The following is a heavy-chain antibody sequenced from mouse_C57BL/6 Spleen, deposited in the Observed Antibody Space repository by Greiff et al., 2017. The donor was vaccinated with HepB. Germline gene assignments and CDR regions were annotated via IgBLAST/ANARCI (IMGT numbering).Heavy chain of an antibody. D-gene: IGHD3-3*01. Sequence: VQLQQSGPELVKPGASVKISCTASGYAFSSSWMNWVKQRPGKGLEWIGRIYPGDGDTNYNGKFKGKATLTADKSSSTAYMQLSSLTSEDSAVYFCANEGGGGAFAYWGQGTLVTVSA. V-gene: IGHV1-82*01. CDR2: IYPGDGDT. J-gene: IGHJ3*01. CDR1: GYAFSSSW. CDR3: ANEGGGGAFAY.